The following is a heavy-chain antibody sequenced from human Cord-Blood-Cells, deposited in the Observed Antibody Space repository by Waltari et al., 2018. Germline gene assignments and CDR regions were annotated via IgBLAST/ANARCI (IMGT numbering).Heavy chain of an antibody. J-gene: IGHJ3*02. D-gene: IGHD2-15*01. Sequence: QVPLQQSCAGPLKPSETLSLTAATYGGSSRGHYCSWLRQPPGKGLEWIGEINHSGSTNYNPSLKSRFTISVDTSKNQFSLKLSSVTAADTAVYYCAREVVVAATPGGAFDIWGQGTMVTVSS. V-gene: IGHV4-34*01. CDR1: GGSSRGHY. CDR3: AREVVVAATPGGAFDI. CDR2: INHSGST.